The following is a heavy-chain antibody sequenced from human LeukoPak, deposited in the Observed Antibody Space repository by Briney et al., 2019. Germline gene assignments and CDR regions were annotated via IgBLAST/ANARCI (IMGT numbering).Heavy chain of an antibody. J-gene: IGHJ4*02. V-gene: IGHV4-34*01. Sequence: GSLRLSCAASGFTFSSYSMNWVRQAPGKGLEWIGEINHSGSTNYNPSLKSRVTISVDTSKNQFSLKLSSVTAADTAVYYCARATPYYYDSSGYLPPHFDYWGQGTLVTVSS. CDR3: ARATPYYYDSSGYLPPHFDY. D-gene: IGHD3-22*01. CDR1: GFTFSSYS. CDR2: INHSGST.